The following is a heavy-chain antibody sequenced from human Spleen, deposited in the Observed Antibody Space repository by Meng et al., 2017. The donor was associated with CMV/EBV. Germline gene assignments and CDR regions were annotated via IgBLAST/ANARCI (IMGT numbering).Heavy chain of an antibody. CDR2: ISSSSSYI. D-gene: IGHD5-24*01. CDR3: ARDLAPMDAFDI. V-gene: IGHV3-21*01. J-gene: IGHJ3*02. Sequence: GESLKISCAASGFTFSSYSMNWVRQAPGKGLEWVSSISSSSSYIYYADSVKGRFTISRDNAKNSLYLQMNSLRAEDTAVYYCARDLAPMDAFDIWGQGTMVTVSS. CDR1: GFTFSSYS.